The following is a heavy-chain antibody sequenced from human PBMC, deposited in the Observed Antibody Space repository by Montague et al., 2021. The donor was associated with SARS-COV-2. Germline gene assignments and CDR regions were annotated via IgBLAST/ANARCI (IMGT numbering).Heavy chain of an antibody. J-gene: IGHJ4*02. CDR1: GGSIRSSSYY. CDR2: IYYSGST. V-gene: IGHV4-39*01. Sequence: SETLSLTCTVSGGSIRSSSYYWGWIRQPPGKGLEWIGSIYYSGSTYYNPSLKSRVTISVDTSKNQFSLKLSSVTAADTAEYYCARHRITRFLGRVFDYWGQGTLVTVSS. CDR3: ARHRITRFLGRVFDY. D-gene: IGHD3-9*01.